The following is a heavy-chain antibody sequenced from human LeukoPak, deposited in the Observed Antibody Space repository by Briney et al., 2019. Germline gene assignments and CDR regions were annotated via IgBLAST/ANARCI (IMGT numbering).Heavy chain of an antibody. CDR2: ISAYNGNT. V-gene: IGHV1-18*01. J-gene: IGHJ6*03. D-gene: IGHD6-19*01. CDR1: GGTFSSYA. Sequence: ASVKVSCKASGGTFSSYAISWVRQAPGQGLEWMGWISAYNGNTNYAQKLQGRVTMTTDTSTSTAYMELRSLRSDDTAVYYCASQGDARGWYFFGDYYYYMDVWGKGTTVTVSS. CDR3: ASQGDARGWYFFGDYYYYMDV.